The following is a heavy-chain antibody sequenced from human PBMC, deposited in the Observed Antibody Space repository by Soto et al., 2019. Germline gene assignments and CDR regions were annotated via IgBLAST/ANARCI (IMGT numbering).Heavy chain of an antibody. V-gene: IGHV4-31*03. J-gene: IGHJ5*02. CDR2: IYYSGST. CDR3: ARGITGTTLNCCDP. CDR1: GGSISSGGYY. D-gene: IGHD1-7*01. Sequence: PSETLSLTCTVSGGSISSGGYYWICIRHHPGKGLEWIGYIYYSGSTYYNPSLKSRVTISVDTSKNQFSLKLSSVTAADTAVYYCARGITGTTLNCCDPWGQGTLGTVSS.